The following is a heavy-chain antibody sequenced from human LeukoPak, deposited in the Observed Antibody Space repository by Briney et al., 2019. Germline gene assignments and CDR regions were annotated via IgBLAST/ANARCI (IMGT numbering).Heavy chain of an antibody. D-gene: IGHD3-22*01. Sequence: SETPSLTCTVSGDSISSGDYYWSWIRQPAGTGLEWIGRISSRGSTNYSPSLKSRVTISVDTSKNQFSLKLSSVTAADTAVYFCARGPYSYDSSGAFDIWAKGQWSPSLQ. CDR3: ARGPYSYDSSGAFDI. V-gene: IGHV4-61*02. CDR1: GDSISSGDYY. CDR2: ISSRGST. J-gene: IGHJ3*02.